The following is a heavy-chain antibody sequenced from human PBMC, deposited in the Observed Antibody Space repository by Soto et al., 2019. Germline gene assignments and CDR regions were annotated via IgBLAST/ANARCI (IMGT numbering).Heavy chain of an antibody. CDR2: INPNSGGT. J-gene: IGHJ4*02. CDR1: GYIFTGHY. Sequence: ASVKVSCKASGYIFTGHYMHWVRQAPGQGLEWMGWINPNSGGTNYAQKFQGWATMTRDTSISTVYMELSRLRSDDTAVYYCAREMTGAHDFWNGYYSTFDYWGQGTLVTVSS. CDR3: AREMTGAHDFWNGYYSTFDY. V-gene: IGHV1-2*04. D-gene: IGHD3-3*01.